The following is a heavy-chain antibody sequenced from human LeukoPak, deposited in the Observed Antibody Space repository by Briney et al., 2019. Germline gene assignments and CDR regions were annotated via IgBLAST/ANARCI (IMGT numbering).Heavy chain of an antibody. CDR2: ILYDGTNK. J-gene: IGHJ4*02. CDR1: GFTFSSFG. D-gene: IGHD3-3*01. CDR3: ARGGITIFGVVINYYFDY. Sequence: PGGSLRLSCAASGFTFSSFGMHWVRQAPGQGLEWVAFILYDGTNKYYADSVRGRFTISRDNSKNSLYLQMNSLRAEDTAVYYCARGGITIFGVVINYYFDYWGQGTLVTVSS. V-gene: IGHV3-30*02.